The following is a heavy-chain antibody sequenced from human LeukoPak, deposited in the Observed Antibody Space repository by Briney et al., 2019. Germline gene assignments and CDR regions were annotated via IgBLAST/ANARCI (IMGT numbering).Heavy chain of an antibody. CDR1: DGSIRTYY. CDR3: ARGVAGTWIQLWYFDY. D-gene: IGHD5-18*01. Sequence: SETLSLTCTVSDGSIRTYYWSWLRQPPGKGLEWIGYIHYSGRTNYNPSLKSRVTISVDTSKNQFSLKLSSVTAADTAVYYCARGVAGTWIQLWYFDYWGQGTLVTVSS. J-gene: IGHJ4*02. CDR2: IHYSGRT. V-gene: IGHV4-59*01.